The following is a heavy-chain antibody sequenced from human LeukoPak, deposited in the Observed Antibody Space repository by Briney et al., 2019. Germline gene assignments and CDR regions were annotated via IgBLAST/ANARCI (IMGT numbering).Heavy chain of an antibody. CDR2: IYNDGSS. J-gene: IGHJ4*02. CDR1: GFSFSSYS. V-gene: IGHV3-66*01. D-gene: IGHD6-13*01. CDR3: ARGTIGIAAATFDY. Sequence: GGSLRLSCAASGFSFSSYSMNWVRQSPGKGLEWVSVIYNDGSSYYADSVKGRFTISRDNSKNTLYLQMNSLRAEDTAVYYCARGTIGIAAATFDYWGQGTLVTVSS.